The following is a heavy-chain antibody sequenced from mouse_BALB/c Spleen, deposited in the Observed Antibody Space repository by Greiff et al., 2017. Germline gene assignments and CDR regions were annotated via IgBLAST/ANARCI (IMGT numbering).Heavy chain of an antibody. Sequence: EVQVVESGGGLVQPGGSMKLSCVASGFTFSSYWMSWVRQSPEKGLEWVAEIRLKSDNYATHYAESVKGKFTISRDDSKSRLYLQMNSLRAEDTGIYYCTMITPGWFAYWGQGTLVTVSA. V-gene: IGHV6-6*02. D-gene: IGHD2-4*01. CDR2: IRLKSDNYAT. CDR3: TMITPGWFAY. J-gene: IGHJ3*01. CDR1: GFTFSSYW.